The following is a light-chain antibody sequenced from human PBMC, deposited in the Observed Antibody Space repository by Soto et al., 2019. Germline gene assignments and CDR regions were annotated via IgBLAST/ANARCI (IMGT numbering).Light chain of an antibody. CDR3: QQYNSYWT. V-gene: IGKV1-5*01. Sequence: DIQMTQSPSTLAGSVGDRVTITCRASQTISSWLAWYQQKPGKAPKLLIYAASSLQSGVPSRFSGSGSGTEFTLTISSLQPEDVATYYCQQYNSYWTYGQGTKVDIK. CDR2: AAS. J-gene: IGKJ1*01. CDR1: QTISSW.